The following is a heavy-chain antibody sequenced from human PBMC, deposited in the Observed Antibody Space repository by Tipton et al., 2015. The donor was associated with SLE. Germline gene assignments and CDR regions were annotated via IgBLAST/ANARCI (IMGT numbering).Heavy chain of an antibody. D-gene: IGHD6-13*01. Sequence: TLSLTCAVYGGSFSGYYWSWIRQPPGKGLEWIGEINHSGSTNYNPSLKSRVTISVDTSKNQFSLKLSSVTAADTAVYYCARGDSSSWYDYYYYYYGMDVWGQGTTVTVFS. CDR2: INHSGST. CDR3: ARGDSSSWYDYYYYYYGMDV. J-gene: IGHJ6*02. V-gene: IGHV4-34*01. CDR1: GGSFSGYY.